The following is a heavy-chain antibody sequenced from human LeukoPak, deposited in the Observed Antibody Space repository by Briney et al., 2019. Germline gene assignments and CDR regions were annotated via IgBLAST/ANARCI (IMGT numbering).Heavy chain of an antibody. J-gene: IGHJ3*02. CDR1: GGSISSGGYY. CDR3: ASGLYYDILTGPAFDI. V-gene: IGHV4-31*03. CDR2: IYYSGST. D-gene: IGHD3-9*01. Sequence: SQTLSLTCTVSGGSISSGGYYWSWIRQHPGKGLEWIGYIYYSGSTYYNPSLKSRVTISVDTSKNQFSLKLSSVIAADTAVYYCASGLYYDILTGPAFDIWGQGTMVTVSS.